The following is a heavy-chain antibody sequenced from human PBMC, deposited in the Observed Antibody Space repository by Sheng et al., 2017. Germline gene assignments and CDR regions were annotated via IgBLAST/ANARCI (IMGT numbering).Heavy chain of an antibody. D-gene: IGHD2-15*01. V-gene: IGHV3-9*01. J-gene: IGHJ4*02. CDR3: AKDRYSVVTWIDY. CDR2: ISWNSGSI. Sequence: EVQLVESGGGLVQPGRSLRLSCAASGFTFDDYAMHWVRQAPGKGLEWVSGISWNSGSIGYADSVKGRFTISRDNAKNSLYLQMNSLRAEDTALYYCAKDRYSVVTWIDYVGRGNPWSPSPQ. CDR1: GFTFDDYA.